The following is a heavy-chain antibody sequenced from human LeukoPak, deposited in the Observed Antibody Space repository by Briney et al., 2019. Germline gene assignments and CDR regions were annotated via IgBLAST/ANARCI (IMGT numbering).Heavy chain of an antibody. Sequence: EASVKVSCKASGGTFSSYAISWVRQAPGQGLEWMRGLIPIFGTANYAQKFQGRVTITTDESTSTAYMELSILRSEDTAVYYCASGSYYGANYYYDYMDVWGKGTTVTVTS. V-gene: IGHV1-69*05. CDR2: LIPIFGTA. D-gene: IGHD1-26*01. CDR3: ASGSYYGANYYYDYMDV. CDR1: GGTFSSYA. J-gene: IGHJ6*03.